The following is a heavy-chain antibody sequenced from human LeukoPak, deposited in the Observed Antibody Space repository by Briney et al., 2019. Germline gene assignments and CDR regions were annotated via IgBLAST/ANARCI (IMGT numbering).Heavy chain of an antibody. CDR3: ARSALYLDY. Sequence: PSETLSLTCTVSGGSISSYYWTWIRQPPGKGLEWIGYMSYSGSTNYNPSLMSRVTISVDTSKKQFSLKLSSVTAADTAVYYCARSALYLDYWGQGTLVTVSS. CDR1: GGSISSYY. CDR2: MSYSGST. V-gene: IGHV4-59*08. J-gene: IGHJ4*02.